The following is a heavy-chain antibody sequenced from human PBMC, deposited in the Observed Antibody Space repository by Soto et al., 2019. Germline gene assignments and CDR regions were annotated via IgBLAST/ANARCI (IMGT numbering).Heavy chain of an antibody. D-gene: IGHD1-1*01. Sequence: QVQLVQSGADLKKPGASVKVSCKASGYTFTDYYMHWVRQAPGQGLEWVGWINPNNGGTSYAQKFEGWVTMTRDTPISTAYMEVRRLTSDDTAVYYCARGSPTTAPFDYWGQGTLVTVSS. CDR2: INPNNGGT. J-gene: IGHJ4*02. CDR3: ARGSPTTAPFDY. V-gene: IGHV1-2*04. CDR1: GYTFTDYY.